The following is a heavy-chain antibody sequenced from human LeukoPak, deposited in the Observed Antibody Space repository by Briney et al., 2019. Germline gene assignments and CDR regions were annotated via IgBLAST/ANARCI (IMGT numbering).Heavy chain of an antibody. D-gene: IGHD3-22*01. J-gene: IGHJ4*02. CDR3: ARGQTITMIGVVITPFDC. Sequence: GGSLRLSCAASGFTFSDHYVDWVRQAPGKGLEWVSGISASGGITYSAESVKGRFTISRDNSKNSLYLLMNSLRAEDTAVYYCARGQTITMIGVVITPFDCWGQGILVTVSS. CDR1: GFTFSDHY. CDR2: ISASGGIT. V-gene: IGHV3-23*01.